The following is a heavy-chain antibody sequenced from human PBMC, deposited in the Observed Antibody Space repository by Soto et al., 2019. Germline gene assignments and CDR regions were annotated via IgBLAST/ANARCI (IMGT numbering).Heavy chain of an antibody. D-gene: IGHD3-16*01. Sequence: PGGSLRLSCAASAFTFSTYAMHWVRQAPGKGLEWVAVTSSDGSNKYYADSVKGRFTISRDNSKNTLSLQMNSLRPEDTAVYYCAKDSEDYVWGVGGLRSGMDVWGQGTTVTVSS. V-gene: IGHV3-30*18. CDR3: AKDSEDYVWGVGGLRSGMDV. CDR1: AFTFSTYA. J-gene: IGHJ6*02. CDR2: TSSDGSNK.